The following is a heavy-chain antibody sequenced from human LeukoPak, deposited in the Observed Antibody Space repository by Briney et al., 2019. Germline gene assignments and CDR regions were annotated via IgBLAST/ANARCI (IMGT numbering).Heavy chain of an antibody. CDR2: IYHSGST. D-gene: IGHD2-2*03. J-gene: IGHJ6*02. Sequence: SETLSLTCAVSGGYISSGGYSWSWIRQPPGKGLEWIGYIYHSGSTYYNPSLKSRVTISVDRSKNQFSLKLTSVTAADTAVYYCARGGYCSSTSCYDWDYYGMDVWGQGTTVTVSS. V-gene: IGHV4-30-2*01. CDR1: GGYISSGGYS. CDR3: ARGGYCSSTSCYDWDYYGMDV.